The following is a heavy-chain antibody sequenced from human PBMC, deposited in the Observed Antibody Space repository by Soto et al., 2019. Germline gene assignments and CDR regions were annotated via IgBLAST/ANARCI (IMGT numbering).Heavy chain of an antibody. CDR2: IIPIFGTA. V-gene: IGHV1-69*06. J-gene: IGHJ4*02. CDR3: ALVGATKTLLYY. D-gene: IGHD1-26*01. Sequence: SVKVSCKASGGTFSSYAISWVRQAPGQGLEWMGGIIPIFGTANYAQKFQGRVTITADKSTSTAYMELSSLRSEDTAVYYCALVGATKTLLYYWGQGTLVTVSS. CDR1: GGTFSSYA.